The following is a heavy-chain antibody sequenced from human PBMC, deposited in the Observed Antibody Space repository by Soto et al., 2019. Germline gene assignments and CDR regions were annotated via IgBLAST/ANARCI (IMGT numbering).Heavy chain of an antibody. J-gene: IGHJ4*02. Sequence: SETLSLTCTVSGGSISSGDYYWSWIRQPPGKGLEWIGYIYYSGSTYYNPSLKSRVTISVDTSKNQFSLKLSSVTAADTAVYYCARVVTATNYYFDYWGQGTLVTVSS. V-gene: IGHV4-30-4*01. D-gene: IGHD2-21*02. CDR3: ARVVTATNYYFDY. CDR1: GGSISSGDYY. CDR2: IYYSGST.